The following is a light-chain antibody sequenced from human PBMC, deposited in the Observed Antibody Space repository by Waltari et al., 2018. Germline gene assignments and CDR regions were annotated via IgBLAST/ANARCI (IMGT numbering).Light chain of an antibody. J-gene: IGKJ2*01. CDR3: QQYGSSIMYT. CDR2: GAT. V-gene: IGKV3-20*01. CDR1: QSLTKRS. Sequence: VLTQSPGTLSLSTGESATLSCRASQSLTKRSLAWYQQNPGLAPRLVIYGATSMAACIPDRFSGSGSGTDFTRTISRLEPEDFAVYYCQQYGSSIMYTFDQGTKLEIK.